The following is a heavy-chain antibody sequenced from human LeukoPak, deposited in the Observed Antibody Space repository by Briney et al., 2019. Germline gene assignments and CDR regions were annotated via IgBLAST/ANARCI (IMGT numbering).Heavy chain of an antibody. V-gene: IGHV3-33*01. J-gene: IGHJ4*02. CDR1: GFTFSSYG. D-gene: IGHD3-3*01. CDR2: IWYDGSNK. CDR3: ARNERRYYDFWSGYYTGIDY. Sequence: PGGSLRLSCAASGFTFSSYGMHWVRQAPGKGLEWVAVIWYDGSNKYYADSVKGRFTISRDNSKNTLYLQMNSLRAEDTAVYYCARNERRYYDFWSGYYTGIDYWGQGTLVTVSS.